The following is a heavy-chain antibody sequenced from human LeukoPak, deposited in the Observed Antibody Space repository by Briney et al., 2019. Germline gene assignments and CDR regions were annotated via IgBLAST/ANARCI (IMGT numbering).Heavy chain of an antibody. Sequence: GGSLRLSCAASGFTFSSYGMHWVRQAPGKGLEWVAVIWDDGSNKYYADSVKGRFTISRDNSKNTLYLQVNSLRAEDTAVYYCARDANFGYDAFDIWGKGTMVTVSS. CDR3: ARDANFGYDAFDI. CDR2: IWDDGSNK. CDR1: GFTFSSYG. V-gene: IGHV3-33*01. D-gene: IGHD3-10*01. J-gene: IGHJ3*02.